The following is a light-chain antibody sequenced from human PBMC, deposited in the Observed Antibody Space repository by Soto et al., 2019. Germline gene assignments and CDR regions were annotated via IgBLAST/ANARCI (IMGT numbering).Light chain of an antibody. Sequence: DIQMTQSPSTLSASVGDRVTITCRASQSVYSWLAWYQQKPGKAPQLLICLASTLESGVPTWFSSSGSGTEFTLTISSLQPDDFASYYCQQYNSYWTFGQGTKVEIK. CDR2: LAS. CDR3: QQYNSYWT. V-gene: IGKV1-5*03. J-gene: IGKJ1*01. CDR1: QSVYSW.